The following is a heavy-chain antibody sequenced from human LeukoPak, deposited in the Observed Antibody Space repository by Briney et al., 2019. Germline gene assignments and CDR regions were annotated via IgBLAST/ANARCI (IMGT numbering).Heavy chain of an antibody. CDR1: GGTFSSYA. CDR2: IIPIFGTA. D-gene: IGHD6-13*01. CDR3: ARGGSIAAAYYFDY. J-gene: IGHJ4*02. Sequence: ASVKVSCKASGGTFSSYAISWVRQAPGQGLEWMGGIIPIFGTANYAQKFQGRVTITADESTSTAYMELSSLRSEDTAVYYCARGGSIAAAYYFDYRGQGTLVTVSS. V-gene: IGHV1-69*13.